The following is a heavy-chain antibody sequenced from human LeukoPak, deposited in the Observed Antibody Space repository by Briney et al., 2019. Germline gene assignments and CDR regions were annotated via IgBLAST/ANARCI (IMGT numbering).Heavy chain of an antibody. V-gene: IGHV3-23*01. Sequence: PGGSLRLSCAASEFTFSSYGMSWVRQAPGKGLEWVSAISGSDGSTYYADSVKGRFTISRDNSKNTLYLQMNSLRAEDTAIYYCAKYSHDSSGSYDYWGQGTLVTVSS. CDR1: EFTFSSYG. D-gene: IGHD3-22*01. CDR3: AKYSHDSSGSYDY. J-gene: IGHJ4*02. CDR2: ISGSDGST.